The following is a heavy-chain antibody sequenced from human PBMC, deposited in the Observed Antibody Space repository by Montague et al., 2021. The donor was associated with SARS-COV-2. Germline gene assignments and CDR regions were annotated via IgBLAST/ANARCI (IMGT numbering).Heavy chain of an antibody. CDR1: GFTFNNYA. Sequence: SLRLSCAASGFTFNNYAMNWVRQALGKGLEWVSVIASGGRSTFYADSVKGRFTISRDNSKNTLYLQMNSLRPEDTAIYYCAKDPATVAGRYFDYWGQGTLVTVSS. D-gene: IGHD6-19*01. V-gene: IGHV3-23*03. J-gene: IGHJ4*02. CDR2: IASGGRST. CDR3: AKDPATVAGRYFDY.